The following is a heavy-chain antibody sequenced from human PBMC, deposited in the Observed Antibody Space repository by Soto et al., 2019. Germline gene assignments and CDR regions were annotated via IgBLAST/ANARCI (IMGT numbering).Heavy chain of an antibody. D-gene: IGHD3-22*01. CDR3: ARVYYDSSGYPSAAFDI. Sequence: ASVKVSCKASGYTFTSYAMHWVRQAPGQRLEWMGWINAGNGNTKYSQKFQGRVTITRDTSASTAYMELRSLRSEDTAVYYCARVYYDSSGYPSAAFDIWGQGTMVTVSS. CDR1: GYTFTSYA. V-gene: IGHV1-3*01. CDR2: INAGNGNT. J-gene: IGHJ3*02.